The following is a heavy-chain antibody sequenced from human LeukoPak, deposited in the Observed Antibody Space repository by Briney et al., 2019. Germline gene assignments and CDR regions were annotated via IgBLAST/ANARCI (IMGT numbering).Heavy chain of an antibody. D-gene: IGHD6-19*01. CDR2: ISYDGSNK. CDR3: AKDGYSSGPGGYFDY. J-gene: IGHJ4*02. CDR1: GLTFSSYA. V-gene: IGHV3-30-3*01. Sequence: GGSLRLSCAASGLTFSSYAMHWVRQAPGKGLEWVAVISYDGSNKYYADSVKGRFTISRDNSKNTLYLQMNSLRAEDTAVYYCAKDGYSSGPGGYFDYWGQGTLVTVSS.